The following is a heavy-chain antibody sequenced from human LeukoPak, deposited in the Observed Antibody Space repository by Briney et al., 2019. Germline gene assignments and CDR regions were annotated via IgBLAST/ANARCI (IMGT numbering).Heavy chain of an antibody. CDR3: ARGLLWFGELSAFDI. CDR2: TYHRSKWYN. D-gene: IGHD3-10*01. V-gene: IGHV6-1*01. Sequence: SQTLSLTCAISADSVSSNSAAWNWIRQSPSRGLEWLRRTYHRSKWYNDYAVSVKSRITINPDTSKNQFSLQLNSVTPEDTAVYYCARGLLWFGELSAFDIWGQGTMVTVSS. CDR1: ADSVSSNSAA. J-gene: IGHJ3*02.